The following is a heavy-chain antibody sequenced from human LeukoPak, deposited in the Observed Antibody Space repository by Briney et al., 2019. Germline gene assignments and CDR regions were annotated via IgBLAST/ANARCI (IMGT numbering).Heavy chain of an antibody. V-gene: IGHV1-2*02. CDR2: TNPNSGGT. D-gene: IGHD3-3*01. CDR1: GYTFTGYY. Sequence: ASVKVSCKASGYTFTGYYMHWVRQAPGQGLEWMGWTNPNSGGTNYAQKFQGRVTMTRDTSISTAYMELSRLRSDDTAVYYCARDYDFWFLMDVWGQGTTVTVSS. J-gene: IGHJ6*02. CDR3: ARDYDFWFLMDV.